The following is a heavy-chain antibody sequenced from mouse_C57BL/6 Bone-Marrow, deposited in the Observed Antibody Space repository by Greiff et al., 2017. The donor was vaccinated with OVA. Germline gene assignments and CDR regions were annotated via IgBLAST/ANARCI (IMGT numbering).Heavy chain of an antibody. CDR2: IDPENGDT. V-gene: IGHV14-4*01. J-gene: IGHJ4*01. CDR1: GFNIKDDY. Sequence: VQLKESGAELVRPGASVKLSCTASGFNIKDDYMHWVKQRPEQGLEWIGWIDPENGDTEYASKFQGKATITADTSSNTAYLQLSSLTSEDTAVYYCTTRYYYGSSTRAMDYWGQGTSVTVSS. D-gene: IGHD1-1*01. CDR3: TTRYYYGSSTRAMDY.